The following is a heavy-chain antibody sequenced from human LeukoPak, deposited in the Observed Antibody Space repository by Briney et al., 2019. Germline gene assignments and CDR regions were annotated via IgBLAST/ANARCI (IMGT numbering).Heavy chain of an antibody. CDR3: ARDRGGSSRGEDYYYMDV. Sequence: ASVKVSCKASGYTFTSYYIHWVRQAPGQGLEWIGIINPSGGSTSYAQKFQGRVTMTRDTSTSTVYMELSSLRSEDTAVYYCARDRGGSSRGEDYYYMDVWGKGTTVTISS. CDR1: GYTFTSYY. D-gene: IGHD2-15*01. V-gene: IGHV1-46*01. CDR2: INPSGGST. J-gene: IGHJ6*03.